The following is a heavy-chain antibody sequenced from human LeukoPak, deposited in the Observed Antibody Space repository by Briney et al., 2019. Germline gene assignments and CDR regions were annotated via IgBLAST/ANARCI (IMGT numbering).Heavy chain of an antibody. D-gene: IGHD1-26*01. V-gene: IGHV1-46*01. Sequence: ASVKVSCKVSGYTLTELSMHWVRQAPGQGLEWMGIINPSGGSTSYAQKFQGRVTMTRDMSTSTVYMELSSLRSEDTAVYYCARDPAGVVGATSAFDYWGQGTLVTVSS. CDR1: GYTLTELS. CDR3: ARDPAGVVGATSAFDY. J-gene: IGHJ4*02. CDR2: INPSGGST.